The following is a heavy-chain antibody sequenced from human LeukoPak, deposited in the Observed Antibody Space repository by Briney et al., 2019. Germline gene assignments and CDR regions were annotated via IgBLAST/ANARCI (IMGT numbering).Heavy chain of an antibody. CDR2: ISSKSSYI. Sequence: GGSLRLSCAASGFTFSSYSMNWVRQAPGKGLEWVSSISSKSSYIYYADSVEGRFTISRDNAKNSLYLQMNSLRAEDTAVYHCARQDYYDSSGYGDYYGMDVWGQGTTVIVSS. CDR3: ARQDYYDSSGYGDYYGMDV. J-gene: IGHJ6*02. CDR1: GFTFSSYS. V-gene: IGHV3-21*01. D-gene: IGHD3-22*01.